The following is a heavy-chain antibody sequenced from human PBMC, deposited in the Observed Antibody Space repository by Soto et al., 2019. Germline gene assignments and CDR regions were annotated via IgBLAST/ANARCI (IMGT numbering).Heavy chain of an antibody. J-gene: IGHJ6*02. CDR1: GGTFSSYA. CDR3: ARSQGSSTSLEIYYYYYYGMDV. CDR2: IIPISGTA. D-gene: IGHD2-2*01. V-gene: IGHV1-69*01. Sequence: QVQLVQSGAEVKKPWSSVKVSCKASGGTFSSYAISWVRQAPGQGLEWMGGIIPISGTANYAQKFQGRVTSTADESTSTAYMELSSLRSEDTAVYYCARSQGSSTSLEIYYYYYYGMDVWGQGTTVTVSS.